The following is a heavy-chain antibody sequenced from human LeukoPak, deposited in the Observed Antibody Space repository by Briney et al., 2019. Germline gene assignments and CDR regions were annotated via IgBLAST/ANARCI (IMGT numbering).Heavy chain of an antibody. V-gene: IGHV4-4*02. J-gene: IGHJ6*02. CDR1: GGSISSSNW. CDR2: IYHSGST. D-gene: IGHD3-3*01. CDR3: ARDNYLITIFGVVKYGMDV. Sequence: SETPSLTCAVSGGSISSSNWWSWVRQPPGKGLEWIGEIYHSGSTNYNPSLKSRVTISVDKSKNQFSLKLSSVTAADTAVYHCARDNYLITIFGVVKYGMDVWGQGTTVTVSS.